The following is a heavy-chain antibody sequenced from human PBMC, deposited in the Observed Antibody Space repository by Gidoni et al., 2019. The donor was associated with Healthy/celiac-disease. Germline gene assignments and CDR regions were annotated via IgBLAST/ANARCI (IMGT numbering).Heavy chain of an antibody. Sequence: QVQLVQSGAEVKKPGASVQVSCKASGYTFTGYYMHWVRQASGQGLEWMGRINPNSGGTNYAQKCQGRVTMTRDTSISTDYMELSRLRSDDTAVYYCALLAARLMDVWGQGTTVTVSS. V-gene: IGHV1-2*06. D-gene: IGHD6-6*01. J-gene: IGHJ6*02. CDR2: INPNSGGT. CDR3: ALLAARLMDV. CDR1: GYTFTGYY.